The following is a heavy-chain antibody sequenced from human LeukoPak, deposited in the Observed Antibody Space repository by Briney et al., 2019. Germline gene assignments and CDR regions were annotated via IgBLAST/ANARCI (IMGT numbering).Heavy chain of an antibody. J-gene: IGHJ4*02. CDR2: IYYSGSP. V-gene: IGHV4-59*08. Sequence: SSETLSLTCTVSGGSISSYYWSWIRQPPGKGLEWIGYIYYSGSPNYNPSLKSRVTISLDTSKNQFSLNLSSVTAADTAVYYCARHFLGSGWPYFDYWGQGTLVTVSS. CDR1: GGSISSYY. D-gene: IGHD6-19*01. CDR3: ARHFLGSGWPYFDY.